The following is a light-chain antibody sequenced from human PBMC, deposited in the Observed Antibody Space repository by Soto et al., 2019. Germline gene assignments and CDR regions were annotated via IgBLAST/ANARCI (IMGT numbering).Light chain of an antibody. J-gene: IGKJ1*01. CDR1: QSVSGN. Sequence: EIVMTHSPVTLSVSPGEIATLSCRASQSVSGNLAWYQQKPGQAPRLLIYGVSARATGIPARFSGSGFGTEFTLTISSLQSEDFALYYCQQYNFWPETFGQGTKVDIK. V-gene: IGKV3-15*01. CDR2: GVS. CDR3: QQYNFWPET.